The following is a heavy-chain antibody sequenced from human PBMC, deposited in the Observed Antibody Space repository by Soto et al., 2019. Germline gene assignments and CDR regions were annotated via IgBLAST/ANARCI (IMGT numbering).Heavy chain of an antibody. CDR3: ARAPITGTTFWYFDY. J-gene: IGHJ4*02. V-gene: IGHV4-4*07. Sequence: PSETLSRTCTVSGGSISRYYWSWIRQPAGKGLEWIGRIYTSGSTNYNPSLKSRVTISVDTSKNQFSLKLSSVTAADTAVYYCARAPITGTTFWYFDYWGQGTLVTVSS. D-gene: IGHD1-7*01. CDR2: IYTSGST. CDR1: GGSISRYY.